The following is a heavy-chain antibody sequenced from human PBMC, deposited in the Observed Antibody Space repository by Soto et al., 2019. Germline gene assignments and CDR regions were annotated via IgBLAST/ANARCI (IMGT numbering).Heavy chain of an antibody. CDR3: ARDYKSGLGPKAPLDY. CDR1: GDSVSSNSAA. Sequence: PSQTLSLTCSISGDSVSSNSAAWNWIRQSPSRGLEWLGRTYYRSKWYNDYAVSVKSRITINPDTSKNQFSLQLNSVTPEDTAVYYCARDYKSGLGPKAPLDYWGQGTLVTVSS. J-gene: IGHJ4*02. V-gene: IGHV6-1*01. CDR2: TYYRSKWYN. D-gene: IGHD3-10*01.